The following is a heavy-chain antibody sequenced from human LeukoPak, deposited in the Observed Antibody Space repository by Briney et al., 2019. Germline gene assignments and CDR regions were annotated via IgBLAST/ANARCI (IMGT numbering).Heavy chain of an antibody. CDR3: AKGAATMGDC. Sequence: PGGSLRLSCAASGFTFSSHAMSWVRQAPGKGLEWVSGISSSGGSTYYADSVKGRLTISRDNSKNTLYLQMSSLRGEDTAVYYCAKGAATMGDCWGQGSLVTVS. CDR1: GFTFSSHA. J-gene: IGHJ4*02. D-gene: IGHD5-12*01. CDR2: ISSSGGST. V-gene: IGHV3-23*01.